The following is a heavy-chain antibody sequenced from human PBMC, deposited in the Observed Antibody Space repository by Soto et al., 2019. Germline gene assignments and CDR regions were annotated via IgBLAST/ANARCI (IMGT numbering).Heavy chain of an antibody. J-gene: IGHJ4*02. CDR2: IHHDGST. CDR1: GSTISSSNW. D-gene: IGHD4-17*01. Sequence: QVQLQESGPGLVKPSGTLSLTCAVSGSTISSSNWWSWVRQPPGEGMEWIGEIHHDGSTNYNPSLKSRVTISVDKSKNQFSLKLSSVTAADTAVYYCARKPYGVPFDYWGQGTLVTVSS. CDR3: ARKPYGVPFDY. V-gene: IGHV4-4*02.